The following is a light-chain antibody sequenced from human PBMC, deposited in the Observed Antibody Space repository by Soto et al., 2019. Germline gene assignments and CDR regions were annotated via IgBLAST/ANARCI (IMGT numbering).Light chain of an antibody. CDR3: QQYNNWTPWT. J-gene: IGKJ1*01. V-gene: IGKV3-15*01. Sequence: ILMTQSPATLSVSPGERATLSCRASQSVSNSLAWYQQKPGQAPRLLIYDPSTRATGIPARFSGSGSGTEFTLTISGLQSEDFAVYYCQQYNNWTPWTFGQGTKVEIK. CDR1: QSVSNS. CDR2: DPS.